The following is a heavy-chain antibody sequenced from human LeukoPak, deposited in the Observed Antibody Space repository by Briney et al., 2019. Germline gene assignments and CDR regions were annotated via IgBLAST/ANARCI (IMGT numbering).Heavy chain of an antibody. D-gene: IGHD5-18*01. CDR2: ISSSGSTI. CDR1: GFTFSDYY. J-gene: IGHJ4*02. Sequence: GGSPRLSCAASGFTFSDYYMSWIRQAPGKGLEWVSYISSSGSTIYYADSVKGRFTISRDNAKNSLYLQMNNLRVEDTAVYYCARDQPIGYNYGYPFDNWGQGTLVTVSS. CDR3: ARDQPIGYNYGYPFDN. V-gene: IGHV3-11*04.